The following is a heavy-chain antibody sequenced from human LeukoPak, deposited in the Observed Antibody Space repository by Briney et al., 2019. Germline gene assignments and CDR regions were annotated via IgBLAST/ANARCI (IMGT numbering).Heavy chain of an antibody. Sequence: QAGGSLRLSCAASGFTFSNYWRHWVRQAPGKGLVWVSRIKSDGSRTMYAASVRGRFTISRHNAKNTLYLQMNSLRAEDTAVYYCAKDVSHRPGRGGGDYWGQGTLVTVSS. V-gene: IGHV3-74*03. J-gene: IGHJ4*02. CDR2: IKSDGSRT. D-gene: IGHD3-10*01. CDR1: GFTFSNYW. CDR3: AKDVSHRPGRGGGDY.